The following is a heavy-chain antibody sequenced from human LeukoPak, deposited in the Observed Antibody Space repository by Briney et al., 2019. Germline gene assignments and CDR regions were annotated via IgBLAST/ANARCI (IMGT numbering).Heavy chain of an antibody. CDR1: GYTFTSYY. CDR2: INPSGGST. V-gene: IGHV1-46*01. J-gene: IGHJ3*02. Sequence: ASVKVSCKASGYTFTSYYMHWVRQAPGPELEWMGIINPSGGSTSYAQKFQGRVTMTRDTSTSTVYMELSSLRSEDTAVYYCARVKPNYYDSSAYGTFDIWGQGTMVTVSS. D-gene: IGHD3-22*01. CDR3: ARVKPNYYDSSAYGTFDI.